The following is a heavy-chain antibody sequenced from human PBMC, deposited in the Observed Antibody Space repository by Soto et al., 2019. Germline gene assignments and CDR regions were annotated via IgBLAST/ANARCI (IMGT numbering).Heavy chain of an antibody. CDR1: VFTFVDFS. CDR3: AKVGYAFGYRDLEV. Sequence: SLILSCTSSVFTFVDFSIHWFLRPPVNGLEWVASITWNSDIIAYADSVKGRFTISIDNGENSLYLQLRSLRREDTDVYYCAKVGYAFGYRDLEVWGIGTTVNVSS. V-gene: IGHV3-9*01. J-gene: IGHJ6*04. CDR2: ITWNSDII. D-gene: IGHD2-2*01.